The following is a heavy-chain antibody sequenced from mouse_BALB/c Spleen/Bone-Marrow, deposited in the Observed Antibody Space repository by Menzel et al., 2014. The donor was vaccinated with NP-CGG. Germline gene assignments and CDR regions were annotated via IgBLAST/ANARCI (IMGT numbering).Heavy chain of an antibody. CDR2: INNNGGST. Sequence: DVKLVESGGGLVQPGGSLKLSCAASGFTFSTYGMSWVRQTPDKRLELVASINNNGGSTYYPDSVKGRFTISRDNAKNTLYLQMSSLKSEDTAMYYCARDHVVGYWGQGTLVTASA. CDR1: GFTFSTYG. CDR3: ARDHVVGY. J-gene: IGHJ3*01. V-gene: IGHV5-6-3*01.